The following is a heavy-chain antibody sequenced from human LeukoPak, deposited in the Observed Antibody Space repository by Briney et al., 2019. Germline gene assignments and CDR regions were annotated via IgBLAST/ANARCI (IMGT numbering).Heavy chain of an antibody. D-gene: IGHD3-9*01. CDR3: ARASPSYYDILTGYSYELDY. V-gene: IGHV4-59*01. CDR1: GGSISSYY. J-gene: IGHJ4*02. Sequence: SETLSLTCAVSGGSISSYYWSWIRQPPGKGLEWIGYIYYSGSTNYNPSLKSRVTISVDTSKNQFSLKLSSVTAADTAVYYCARASPSYYDILTGYSYELDYWREGTLHSVFS. CDR2: IYYSGST.